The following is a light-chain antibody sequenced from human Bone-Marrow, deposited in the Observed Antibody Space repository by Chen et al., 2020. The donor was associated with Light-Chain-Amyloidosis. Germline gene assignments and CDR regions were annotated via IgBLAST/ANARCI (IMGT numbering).Light chain of an antibody. CDR3: QVWDRSSDRPV. Sequence: SYVLTHPSPVSVAPGQPATSACGGNNIGSTSVHWYQQTPGEAPLLVVYDDSDRPSGIPERLSGSNAGNTATLTISRVEAGDEADYYCQVWDRSSDRPVFGGGTKLTVL. J-gene: IGLJ3*02. V-gene: IGLV3-21*02. CDR1: NIGSTS. CDR2: DDS.